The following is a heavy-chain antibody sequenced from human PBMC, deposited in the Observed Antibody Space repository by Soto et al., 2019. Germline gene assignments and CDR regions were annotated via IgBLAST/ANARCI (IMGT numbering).Heavy chain of an antibody. Sequence: SETLSLTCAVYGGSFSGYYWSWIRQPPGKGLEWIGEINHSGSTNYNPSLKSRVTISVDTSKNQFSLKLSSVTAADTAVYYCARGWIVVVPAAKRFSTWFDPWGQGTLVTVSS. CDR2: INHSGST. V-gene: IGHV4-34*01. CDR3: ARGWIVVVPAAKRFSTWFDP. D-gene: IGHD2-2*01. CDR1: GGSFSGYY. J-gene: IGHJ5*02.